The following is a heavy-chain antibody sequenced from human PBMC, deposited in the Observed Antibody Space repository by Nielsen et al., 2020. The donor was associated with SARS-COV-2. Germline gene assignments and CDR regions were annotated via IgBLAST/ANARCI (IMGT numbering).Heavy chain of an antibody. CDR1: GFTFSSYG. D-gene: IGHD5-24*01. V-gene: IGHV3-30*03. CDR2: ISNDESKI. J-gene: IGHJ4*02. CDR3: TSEMAT. Sequence: GESLKISCAASGFTFSSYGMHWVRQAPGKGLEWVDLISNDESKIYYSDSVKGRFTISRDNSNKSLYLQMNSLRPEDTAVYYCTSEMATWGQGTPVTVSS.